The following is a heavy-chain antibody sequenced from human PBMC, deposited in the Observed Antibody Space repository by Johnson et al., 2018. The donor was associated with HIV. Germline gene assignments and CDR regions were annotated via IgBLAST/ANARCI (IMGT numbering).Heavy chain of an antibody. J-gene: IGHJ3*02. CDR1: GFTLSNAW. CDR3: TTDLELAGLWFGELWDDAFDI. Sequence: VQPVESRGGLVEPGGSLRLSCAASGFTLSNAWMSWVRQAPGKGLEWVGRIKSKTDGGTTDYAAPVKGRFTISRDDSKNTLYLQMNSLKTEDTAVYYCTTDLELAGLWFGELWDDAFDIWGQGTMVTVSS. V-gene: IGHV3-15*01. CDR2: IKSKTDGGTT. D-gene: IGHD3-10*01.